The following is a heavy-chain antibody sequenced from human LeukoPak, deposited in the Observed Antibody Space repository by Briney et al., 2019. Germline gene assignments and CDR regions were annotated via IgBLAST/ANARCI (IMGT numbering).Heavy chain of an antibody. V-gene: IGHV4-59*01. D-gene: IGHD3-10*01. CDR1: GGSISGYC. CDR2: IYYSGST. J-gene: IGHJ4*02. Sequence: SETLSLTCTVSGGSISGYCWSWIRQPPGKGLEWIGYIYYSGSTNYNPSLKSRVTISVDTSKNQFSLKLHSVTAADTAVYYCASLRYGSGSQGALDYGSDYWGQGTLVTVSS. CDR3: ASLRYGSGSQGALDYGSDY.